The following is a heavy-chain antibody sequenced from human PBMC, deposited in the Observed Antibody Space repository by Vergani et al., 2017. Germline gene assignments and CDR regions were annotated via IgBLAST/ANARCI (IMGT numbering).Heavy chain of an antibody. CDR3: ARLPILSSSGYYYYYYMDV. V-gene: IGHV3-21*01. CDR1: GFTFSSYS. J-gene: IGHJ6*03. Sequence: EVQLVESGGGLVKPGGSLRLSCAASGFTFSSYSMNWVRQAPGKGLEWVSSISSSSSYIYYADSVKGRFTISRDNAKNSLYLQMNSLRAEDTAVYYCARLPILSSSGYYYYYYMDVWGKGTTVTVSS. CDR2: ISSSSSYI. D-gene: IGHD6-6*01.